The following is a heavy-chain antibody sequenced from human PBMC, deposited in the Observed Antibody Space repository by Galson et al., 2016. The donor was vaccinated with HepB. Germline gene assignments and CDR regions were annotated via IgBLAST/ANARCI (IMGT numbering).Heavy chain of an antibody. V-gene: IGHV3-48*02. J-gene: IGHJ6*02. CDR2: ISSSGDTT. CDR1: GFTFRNYG. D-gene: IGHD2-2*01. CDR3: ATLISGRCSGTSCSYNYYGLDV. Sequence: SLRLSCAASGFTFRNYGMNWVRQAPGKGLEWVSFISSSGDTTYYADSVKGRFTISRDNAKNSLYLQVNSLRDEDTAVYYCATLISGRCSGTSCSYNYYGLDVWGQGTTVTVSS.